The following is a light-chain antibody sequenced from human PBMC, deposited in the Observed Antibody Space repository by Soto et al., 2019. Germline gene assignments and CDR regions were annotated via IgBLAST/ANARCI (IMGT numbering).Light chain of an antibody. CDR3: QQYDIFPLS. CDR2: DAS. Sequence: DIQMTQSPSTLSASVGDSVTITCRASQSISSWLAWYQQKPGKAPKLLIFDASNLEAGVPSRFSGSGSGTNFSFTILSLQAEDVATYYCQQYDIFPLSFGGGTKVDIK. CDR1: QSISSW. J-gene: IGKJ4*01. V-gene: IGKV1-5*01.